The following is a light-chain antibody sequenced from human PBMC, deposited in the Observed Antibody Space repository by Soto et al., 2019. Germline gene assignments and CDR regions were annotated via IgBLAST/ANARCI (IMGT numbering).Light chain of an antibody. CDR2: DAS. CDR3: QQHTNWPLT. CDR1: QSVSSF. V-gene: IGKV3-11*01. J-gene: IGKJ4*01. Sequence: TVLTQSPATLSLSPGEVATLSFSASQSVSSFLAWYQQKPGQAPRLLIYDASNRATGIPARFSGSGSGTDFTLTISSLEPEDFAVYYCQQHTNWPLTFGQGTKVDIK.